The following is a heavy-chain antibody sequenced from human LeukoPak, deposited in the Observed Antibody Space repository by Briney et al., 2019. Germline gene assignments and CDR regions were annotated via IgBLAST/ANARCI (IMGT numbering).Heavy chain of an antibody. CDR3: ATPFTRYGY. D-gene: IGHD5-18*01. V-gene: IGHV1-2*02. J-gene: IGHJ4*02. CDR2: IIPNSGGT. Sequence: ASVKVSCKASGYTFTDYYVHWVRQAPGQGLEWMGWIIPNSGGTNYAQKSQGRVTMTRDTSISTAYMDLTSLTSDDTAVYYCATPFTRYGYWGQGTLVTVSS. CDR1: GYTFTDYY.